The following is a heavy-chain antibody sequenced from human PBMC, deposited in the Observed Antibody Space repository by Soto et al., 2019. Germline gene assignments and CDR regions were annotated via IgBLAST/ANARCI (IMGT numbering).Heavy chain of an antibody. J-gene: IGHJ4*02. Sequence: QVQLVQSGAEVHKPGSSVKVSCKASGDTFTTNSLNWVRQAPGQGLEWMGGIIPVVGTTKYAQKYQDRVTITGDKSTNTAYMELSSLRSDDTAVYYCARGLLYATTYFDYWCQGTPVTVSS. D-gene: IGHD2-8*01. CDR1: GDTFTTNS. CDR3: ARGLLYATTYFDY. CDR2: IIPVVGTT. V-gene: IGHV1-69*06.